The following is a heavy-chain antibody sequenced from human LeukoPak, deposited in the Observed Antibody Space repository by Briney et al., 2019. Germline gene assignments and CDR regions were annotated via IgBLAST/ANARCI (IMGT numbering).Heavy chain of an antibody. Sequence: PSETLSLTCAVYGGSFSGYYWSWFRQPPGKGLEWIGEINHRGSTNYNPSLKSRVTISVDTSKNQFSLKLSSVTAADTTVYYCAREISWYRGALDIWGQGTMVTASS. CDR3: AREISWYRGALDI. V-gene: IGHV4-34*01. CDR2: INHRGST. D-gene: IGHD6-13*01. CDR1: GGSFSGYY. J-gene: IGHJ3*02.